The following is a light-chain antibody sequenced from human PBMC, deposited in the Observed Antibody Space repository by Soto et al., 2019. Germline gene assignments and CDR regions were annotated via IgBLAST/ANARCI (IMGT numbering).Light chain of an antibody. Sequence: DIQMTQSPSTLSGSVGDRVTITCRASQTISSWLAWYQQKPGKAPKLLLYKASSLESGVPSRFSGSGSGTEFTLTISSLQPDDFGTYYCQQYDTSPLTFGGGTKVDIK. CDR1: QTISSW. J-gene: IGKJ4*01. V-gene: IGKV1-5*03. CDR3: QQYDTSPLT. CDR2: KAS.